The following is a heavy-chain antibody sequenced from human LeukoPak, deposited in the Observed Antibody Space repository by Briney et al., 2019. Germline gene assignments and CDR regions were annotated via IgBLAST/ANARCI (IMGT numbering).Heavy chain of an antibody. J-gene: IGHJ4*02. CDR1: GFTFSSYG. Sequence: GGSLRLSCAASGFTFSSYGMHWVRQAPGKGLERVAVIWYDGTNKYYADSVKGRFTISRDNSKNTLFLQMNSLRAEDTAIYYSARAAYDSSGYLTLWGQGTLVTVSS. V-gene: IGHV3-33*01. CDR3: ARAAYDSSGYLTL. D-gene: IGHD3-22*01. CDR2: IWYDGTNK.